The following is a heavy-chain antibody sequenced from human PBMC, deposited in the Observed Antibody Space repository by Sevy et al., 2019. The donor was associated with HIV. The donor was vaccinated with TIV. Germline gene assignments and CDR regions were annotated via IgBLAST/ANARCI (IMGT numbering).Heavy chain of an antibody. Sequence: GGSLRLSCAASGFTFSSYSMNWVRQAPGKGLEWVSSISSSSSYIYYADSVKGRFTISRDNAKNSLYLQMNSLRAEDTAVYYCARDYYGDYAGEDAFDIWAKGQWSPSPQ. CDR3: ARDYYGDYAGEDAFDI. D-gene: IGHD4-17*01. CDR2: ISSSSSYI. J-gene: IGHJ3*02. CDR1: GFTFSSYS. V-gene: IGHV3-21*01.